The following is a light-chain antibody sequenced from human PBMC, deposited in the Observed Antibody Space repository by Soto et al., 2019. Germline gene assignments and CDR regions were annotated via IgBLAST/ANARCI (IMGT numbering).Light chain of an antibody. J-gene: IGKJ2*01. CDR2: WAS. Sequence: DFVMTQSPDSLTVSLGERATINCKSSQSVLYSPNNKNYLAWYQQKPGQPPKLLIYWASTREFGVPDRFSGSGSGTDFSLTICSLQAEDVAVYYCQQYYDTPYTFGQGTKLEI. CDR3: QQYYDTPYT. CDR1: QSVLYSPNNKNY. V-gene: IGKV4-1*01.